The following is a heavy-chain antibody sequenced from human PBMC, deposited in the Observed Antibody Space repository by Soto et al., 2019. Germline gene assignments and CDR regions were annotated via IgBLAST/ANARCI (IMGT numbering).Heavy chain of an antibody. CDR1: RDTFTSYY. CDR2: INPHGGST. D-gene: IGHD1-26*01. Sequence: ASVKVSCTAPRDTFTSYYINWVRQAPRQGLEWMGVINPHGGSTAYAQKFKGRVTLTRDTSASTVYMEVSSLTSEDTAMYYCARSSGGNFGIIIEGTNWFAPWGQGTLVTVSS. J-gene: IGHJ5*02. V-gene: IGHV1-46*01. CDR3: ARSSGGNFGIIIEGTNWFAP.